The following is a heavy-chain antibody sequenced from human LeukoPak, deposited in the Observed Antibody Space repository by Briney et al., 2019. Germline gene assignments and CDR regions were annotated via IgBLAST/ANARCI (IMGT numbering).Heavy chain of an antibody. CDR3: AKDHGSGYYYNPNFDY. J-gene: IGHJ4*02. D-gene: IGHD3-22*01. CDR1: GFTFSSYA. V-gene: IGHV3-23*01. Sequence: GGSLRLSCAASGFTFSSYAMSWVRQAPGKGLEWVSAISGSGGSTYYADAVKGRFTISRDNSKNTLYLQMNSLRAEDTAVYYCAKDHGSGYYYNPNFDYWGQGTLVTVSS. CDR2: ISGSGGST.